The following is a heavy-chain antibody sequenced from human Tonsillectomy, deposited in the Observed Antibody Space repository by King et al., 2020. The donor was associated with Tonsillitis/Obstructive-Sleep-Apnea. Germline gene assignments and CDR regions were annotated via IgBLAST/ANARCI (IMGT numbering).Heavy chain of an antibody. CDR2: ISYDGSVK. Sequence: VQLVESGGGVVQPGRSLRLSCAVSEFSFSNYAMNWVRQAPGKGLEWVAVISYDGSVKYYAASVKGRFTISRDNSKNTVYLQMWSLRAEDTAGYYCARDRNNYAPNYLDYWGQGTLVTGPS. V-gene: IGHV3-30*04. D-gene: IGHD4-11*01. CDR1: EFSFSNYA. J-gene: IGHJ4*02. CDR3: ARDRNNYAPNYLDY.